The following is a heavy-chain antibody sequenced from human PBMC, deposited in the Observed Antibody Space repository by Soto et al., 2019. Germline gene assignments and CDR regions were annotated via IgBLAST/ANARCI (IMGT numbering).Heavy chain of an antibody. CDR1: GYTFDRYY. V-gene: IGHV1-46*02. J-gene: IGHJ6*02. Sequence: ASVKVSCKASGYTFDRYYMHWVRQAPGQGLEWMGMINPNGDITSYEQKFQGRVTMTRDTSTSTLYMELNSLRSDDTAMYYCTGGSFLEWSYMDVWGQGTTVTVSS. CDR2: INPNGDIT. CDR3: TGGSFLEWSYMDV. D-gene: IGHD3-3*01.